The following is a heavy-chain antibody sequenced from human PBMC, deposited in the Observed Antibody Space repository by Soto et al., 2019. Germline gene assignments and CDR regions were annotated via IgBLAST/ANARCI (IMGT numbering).Heavy chain of an antibody. V-gene: IGHV3-23*01. Sequence: GGSLRLSCTASGFTFSDYAMAWVRQAPGKGLERVSTISGGSSVTYYGDSVKGRFTISRDNAKKTLFLQLNRLSAEDTATYYCAKVLSKNYYYTFDFWGQGIQVTVSS. CDR1: GFTFSDYA. CDR2: ISGGSSVT. CDR3: AKVLSKNYYYTFDF. D-gene: IGHD3-22*01. J-gene: IGHJ4*02.